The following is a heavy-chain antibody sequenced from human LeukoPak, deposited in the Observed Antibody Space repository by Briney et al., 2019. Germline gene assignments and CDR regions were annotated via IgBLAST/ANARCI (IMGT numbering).Heavy chain of an antibody. J-gene: IGHJ5*02. D-gene: IGHD3-22*01. V-gene: IGHV4-34*01. CDR3: ARAANYYDSSGYYWFDP. CDR2: INHSGST. Sequence: SETLSLTCAVYGGSFSGYYWSWIRQPPGRGLEWIGEINHSGSTNYNPSLKSRVTISIDTSKNQFSLKLSSVTAADTAVYYCARAANYYDSSGYYWFDPWGQGTLVTVSS. CDR1: GGSFSGYY.